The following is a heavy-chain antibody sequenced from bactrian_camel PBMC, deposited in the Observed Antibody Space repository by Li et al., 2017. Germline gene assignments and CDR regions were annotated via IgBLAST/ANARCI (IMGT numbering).Heavy chain of an antibody. D-gene: IGHD1*01. V-gene: IGHV3S1*01. CDR2: INNGGGST. J-gene: IGHJ4*01. CDR3: VRSPLFFLAITDEPRDY. Sequence: HVQLVESGGALVQPGGSLRLSCAASRFTFSSTWMYWVRQAPGKGLEWVSCINNGGGSTYYTDSVKGRFTISRDNGKNTLFLQLNSLKTEDTAVYYCVRSPLFFLAITDEPRDYWGQGTQVTVS. CDR1: RFTFSSTW.